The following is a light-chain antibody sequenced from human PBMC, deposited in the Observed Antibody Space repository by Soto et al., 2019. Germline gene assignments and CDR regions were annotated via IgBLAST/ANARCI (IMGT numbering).Light chain of an antibody. CDR1: SSDVGDYNY. V-gene: IGLV2-11*01. Sequence: QAVVTQPRSVSGSPGQSVTISCTGTSSDVGDYNYVSWYQQHPGKAPKLLIYAVNMRPSGVPDRFSGSKSGNTASLTISGLQAEDEDDYSCCSYAGSYTWVFGGGTKLTVL. J-gene: IGLJ3*02. CDR2: AVN. CDR3: CSYAGSYTWV.